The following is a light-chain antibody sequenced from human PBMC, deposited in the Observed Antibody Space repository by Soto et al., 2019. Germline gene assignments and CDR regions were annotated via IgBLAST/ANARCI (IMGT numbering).Light chain of an antibody. CDR2: GAS. V-gene: IGKV3-15*01. CDR3: QQYDNLPPT. CDR1: QSVSSN. Sequence: EIVLTQSPGTLSLSRGERATLSCLASQSVSSNLAWYQQKPGQAPRLLIFGASSRATGVPARFSGSVSGTEFTLTINSLQPEDFAVYFCQQYDNLPPTFGPGTKVDIK. J-gene: IGKJ3*01.